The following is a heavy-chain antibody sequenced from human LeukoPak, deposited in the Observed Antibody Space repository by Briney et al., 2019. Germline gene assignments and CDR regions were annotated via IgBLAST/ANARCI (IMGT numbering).Heavy chain of an antibody. Sequence: PSETLSLTCTVSGGSISSYYWSWIRQPPGKGLEWIGYMYYSGSTNYNPSLKSRVTISVGTSKNQFSLKLNSVTAADTAVYYCARQSHPRGYFDYWGQGTLVTVSS. CDR1: GGSISSYY. V-gene: IGHV4-59*08. J-gene: IGHJ4*02. CDR3: ARQSHPRGYFDY. D-gene: IGHD3-10*01. CDR2: MYYSGST.